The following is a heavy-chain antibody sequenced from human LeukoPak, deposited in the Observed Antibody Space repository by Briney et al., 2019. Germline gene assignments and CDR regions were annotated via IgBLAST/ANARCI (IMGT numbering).Heavy chain of an antibody. D-gene: IGHD6-19*01. CDR1: GGSISSGSHY. V-gene: IGHV4-61*03. J-gene: IGHJ4*02. Sequence: PSQTLSLTCTVSGGSISSGSHYWSWIRQPPGKGLEWIGWFYYSGGTYFNPSLGSRVTISADTSRNHLSLNLRSLTAADTAVYYCARHSSGWHFDSWGQGALVTVSS. CDR3: ARHSSGWHFDS. CDR2: FYYSGGT.